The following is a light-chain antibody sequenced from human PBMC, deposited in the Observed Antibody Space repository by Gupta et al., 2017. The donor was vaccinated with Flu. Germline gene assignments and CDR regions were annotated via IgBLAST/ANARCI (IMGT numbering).Light chain of an antibody. CDR1: QSVSSY. Sequence: EIVFTQSPATLSLSPGERATLSCRASQSVSSYLAWYQQKPGQAPRLLIYDASNRATGITDRFSGSGYVKDFTLTSSGREHEDCAVYYEQQRSTWLTFGGGTKVEIK. V-gene: IGKV3-11*01. CDR3: QQRSTWLT. J-gene: IGKJ4*01. CDR2: DAS.